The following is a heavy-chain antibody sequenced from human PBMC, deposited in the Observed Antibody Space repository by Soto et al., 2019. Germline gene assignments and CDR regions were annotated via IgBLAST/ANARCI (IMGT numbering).Heavy chain of an antibody. V-gene: IGHV3-48*01. CDR1: GFTFSSYS. Sequence: GGSLRLSCAASGFTFSSYSMNWVRQAPGKGLEWVSYISSSSSTIYYADSVKGRFTISRDNAKNSLYLQMNSLRAEDTAVYYCARDHCSSTSCYDAFDIWGQGTMVTVSS. J-gene: IGHJ3*02. CDR2: ISSSSSTI. D-gene: IGHD2-2*01. CDR3: ARDHCSSTSCYDAFDI.